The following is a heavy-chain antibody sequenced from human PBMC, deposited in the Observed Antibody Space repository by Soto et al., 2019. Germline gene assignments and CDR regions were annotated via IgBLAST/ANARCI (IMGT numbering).Heavy chain of an antibody. Sequence: WWSLRLSCSASVFTFSSYAMSWFRQAPGKGLEWVSTISDSGNSTYSADSVKGRFTISRDNSKNMLYLQMHSLRAEDTAVYYCARDRYGDPLWGQDDFDYWGQGTLVTVSS. V-gene: IGHV3-23*01. J-gene: IGHJ4*02. CDR2: ISDSGNST. CDR1: VFTFSSYA. CDR3: ARDRYGDPLWGQDDFDY. D-gene: IGHD4-17*01.